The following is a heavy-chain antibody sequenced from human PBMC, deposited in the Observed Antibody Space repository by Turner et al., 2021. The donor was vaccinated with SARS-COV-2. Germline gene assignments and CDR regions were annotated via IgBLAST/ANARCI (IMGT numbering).Heavy chain of an antibody. CDR2: ISGSGVTT. D-gene: IGHD3-22*01. Sequence: EVQLLESGGGLVQPGWSLRLSCAASGFTFSSYAMSWVRQAPGKWLEWFSAISGSGVTTYYADSVKGRFTISRDNSKNTLFLQMNSLRAEDTAVYYCAKADRVMIVVVITLFDYWGQGTLVTVSS. V-gene: IGHV3-23*01. CDR1: GFTFSSYA. CDR3: AKADRVMIVVVITLFDY. J-gene: IGHJ4*02.